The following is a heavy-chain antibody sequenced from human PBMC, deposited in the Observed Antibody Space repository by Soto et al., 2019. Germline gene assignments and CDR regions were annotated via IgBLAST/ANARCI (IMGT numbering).Heavy chain of an antibody. CDR3: AKNGHPPYYYYGMDV. V-gene: IGHV1-18*01. CDR2: ISGYNGDT. Sequence: ASVKVSCKASGYTFTTYGISWVRQAPGQGLEWMGWISGYNGDTNNAQKFQDRVTMTIDRSTTTAYLELRNLTSDDTAVYYCAKNGHPPYYYYGMDVWGQGTTVTVSS. D-gene: IGHD2-8*01. CDR1: GYTFTTYG. J-gene: IGHJ6*02.